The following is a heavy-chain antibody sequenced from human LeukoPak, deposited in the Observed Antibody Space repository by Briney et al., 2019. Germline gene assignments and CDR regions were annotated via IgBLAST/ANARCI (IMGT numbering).Heavy chain of an antibody. V-gene: IGHV1-69*01. CDR3: ARVSRGTPTAAPEGT. Sequence: VASVKVSCKASGGTFSSYAISWVRQAPGQGLEWMGGIIPIFGTANYAQKFQGRVTITADESTSTAYMELSSLRSEDTAVYYCARVSRGTPTAAPEGTWGQGTLVTVSS. J-gene: IGHJ5*02. D-gene: IGHD2-2*01. CDR1: GGTFSSYA. CDR2: IIPIFGTA.